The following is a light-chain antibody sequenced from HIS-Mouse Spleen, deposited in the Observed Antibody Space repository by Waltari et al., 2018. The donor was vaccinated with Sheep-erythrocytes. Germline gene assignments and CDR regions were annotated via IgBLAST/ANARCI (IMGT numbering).Light chain of an antibody. Sequence: DIQMTQSPSSLSASVGDRVTITCRASQSISRYLNLYQQKPGKAPKLLIYAASSLQSGVPSRFSGSGSGTDFTLTISSLQPEDFATYYCQQSYSTPPLTFGGGTKVEIK. CDR1: QSISRY. CDR3: QQSYSTPPLT. V-gene: IGKV1-39*01. J-gene: IGKJ4*01. CDR2: AAS.